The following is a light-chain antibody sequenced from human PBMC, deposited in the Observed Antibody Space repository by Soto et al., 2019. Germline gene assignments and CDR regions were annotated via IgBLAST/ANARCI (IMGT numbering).Light chain of an antibody. CDR3: QQFKSFPFT. Sequence: AIQLTQSPSSLSASVGDRVTITCRASQGISSALAWYQQKTGKAPKLLIYDASSLESGVPSRFSGSGTGTEFTITISSLQPKDFATYYCQQFKSFPFTFGHGTKVDIK. J-gene: IGKJ3*01. CDR1: QGISSA. CDR2: DAS. V-gene: IGKV1-13*02.